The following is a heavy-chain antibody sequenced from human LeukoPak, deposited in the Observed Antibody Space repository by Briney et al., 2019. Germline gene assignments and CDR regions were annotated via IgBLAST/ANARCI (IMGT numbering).Heavy chain of an antibody. V-gene: IGHV4-34*01. J-gene: IGHJ5*02. CDR3: ARGPLRSGYYRPNWFDP. CDR2: INHSGST. Sequence: PSETLSLTCAVCGGSFSGYYWSWIRQPPGKGLEWIGEINHSGSTNYNPSLKSRVTISVDTSKNQFSLKLSSVTAADTAMYYCARGPLRSGYYRPNWFDPWGQGTLVTVSS. D-gene: IGHD3-3*01. CDR1: GGSFSGYY.